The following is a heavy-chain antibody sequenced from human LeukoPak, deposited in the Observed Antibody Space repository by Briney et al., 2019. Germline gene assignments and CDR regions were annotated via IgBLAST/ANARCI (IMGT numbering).Heavy chain of an antibody. CDR1: DYTFIDYY. Sequence: GASVKVSCKASDYTFIDYYIHWVRQAPGKGLEWVGRIDPSDAETVYAEKLQGRVSITADTSTETVYMDLSSLRSEDTAVYYCASYDILTGSEYFQHWGQGTLVTVSS. CDR2: IDPSDAET. J-gene: IGHJ1*01. D-gene: IGHD3-9*01. V-gene: IGHV1-69-2*01. CDR3: ASYDILTGSEYFQH.